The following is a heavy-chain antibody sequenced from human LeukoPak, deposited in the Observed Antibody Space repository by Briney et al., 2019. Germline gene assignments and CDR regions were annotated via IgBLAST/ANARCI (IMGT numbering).Heavy chain of an antibody. CDR1: GGSISSYY. CDR3: ASQPPIYGDYYFDY. D-gene: IGHD4-17*01. CDR2: IYYSGST. V-gene: IGHV4-59*08. J-gene: IGHJ4*02. Sequence: NLSETLSLTCTVSGGSISSYYWSWIRQPPGKGLEWIGYIYYSGSTNYNPSLKSRVTISVDTSKNQFSLKLSSVTAADTAVYYCASQPPIYGDYYFDYWGQGTLVTVSS.